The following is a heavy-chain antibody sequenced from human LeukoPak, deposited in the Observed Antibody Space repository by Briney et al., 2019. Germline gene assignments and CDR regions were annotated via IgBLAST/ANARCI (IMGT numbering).Heavy chain of an antibody. J-gene: IGHJ6*02. CDR1: GFTLSSYW. CDR2: IKQDGREK. Sequence: GGSLRLSCAASGFTLSSYWMSWVRQAPGKGLEWVANIKQDGREKYYVDSVKGRFTISRDNAKNSLYLQMNSLRAEDTAVYYCARDWGSMATISLWYYYGMDVWGQGTTVTVSS. V-gene: IGHV3-7*01. D-gene: IGHD5-24*01. CDR3: ARDWGSMATISLWYYYGMDV.